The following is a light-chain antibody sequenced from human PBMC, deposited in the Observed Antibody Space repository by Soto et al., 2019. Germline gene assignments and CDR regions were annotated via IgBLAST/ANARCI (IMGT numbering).Light chain of an antibody. J-gene: IGLJ2*01. CDR2: DVI. Sequence: QSALTQPASVSGSPGQSITISCTGTSSDVGAYNYVSWYQQHPGTAPKLMIYDVINRPSGVSNRFSGSKSGNTASLTISGLRAEYEADYYCSSYTTSSSVVFGGGTQLTVL. V-gene: IGLV2-14*03. CDR3: SSYTTSSSVV. CDR1: SSDVGAYNY.